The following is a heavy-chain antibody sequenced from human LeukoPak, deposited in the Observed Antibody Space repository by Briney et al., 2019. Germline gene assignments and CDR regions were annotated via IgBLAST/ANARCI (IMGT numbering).Heavy chain of an antibody. V-gene: IGHV4-34*01. Sequence: SETLSLTCAVYGGSCSGYYWSWIRQPPGKGLEWIGEINHSGSTNYNPSLKSRVTISVDTSKNQFSLKLSSVTAADTAVYYCARGYGDGYAYYWGQGTLVTVSS. D-gene: IGHD5-24*01. CDR1: GGSCSGYY. J-gene: IGHJ4*02. CDR3: ARGYGDGYAYY. CDR2: INHSGST.